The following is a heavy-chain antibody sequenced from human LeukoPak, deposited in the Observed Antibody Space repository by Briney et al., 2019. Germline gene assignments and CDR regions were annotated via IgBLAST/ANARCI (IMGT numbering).Heavy chain of an antibody. Sequence: SQTLSLTCTVSGGSISSGGYYWSWIRPHPGKGLEWIGYIYYSGSTYYNPSLKSRVTISVDTSKNQFSLKLSSVTAADTAVYYCARVRKGSSSSPYYFDYWGQGTLVTVSS. CDR3: ARVRKGSSSSPYYFDY. J-gene: IGHJ4*02. CDR1: GGSISSGGYY. V-gene: IGHV4-31*03. CDR2: IYYSGST. D-gene: IGHD6-6*01.